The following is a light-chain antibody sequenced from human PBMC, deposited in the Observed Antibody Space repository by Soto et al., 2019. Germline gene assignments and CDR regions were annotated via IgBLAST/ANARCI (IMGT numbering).Light chain of an antibody. CDR3: SSYAGRNNFVV. CDR2: EVN. Sequence: QPVLTQPPSASGSPGQSVTISCTGSSSDVGAYNYVSWYQQHPGKAPKLLIYEVNKRPSGVPGRFSGSKSDNTASLTVSGLQGDDEADYYCSSYAGRNNFVVFGGGTKLTVL. J-gene: IGLJ2*01. V-gene: IGLV2-8*01. CDR1: SSDVGAYNY.